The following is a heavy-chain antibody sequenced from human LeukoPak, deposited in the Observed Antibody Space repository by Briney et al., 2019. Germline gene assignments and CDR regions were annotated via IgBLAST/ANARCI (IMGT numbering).Heavy chain of an antibody. CDR1: GYTFTSYG. V-gene: IGHV1-18*01. J-gene: IGHJ4*02. Sequence: SVKVSCKASGYTFTSYGISWVRQAPGQGLEWMGWISAYNGNTNYAQKLQGRVTMTTDTSTSTAYMELRSLRSDDTAVYYCARDLSYDFWSRYLDYWGQGTLVTVSS. CDR2: ISAYNGNT. CDR3: ARDLSYDFWSRYLDY. D-gene: IGHD3-3*01.